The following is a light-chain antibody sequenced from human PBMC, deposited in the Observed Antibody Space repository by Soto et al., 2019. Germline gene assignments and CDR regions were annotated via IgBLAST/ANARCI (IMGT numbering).Light chain of an antibody. CDR3: CSYAAGSTPYV. CDR1: SSDVGSYNL. Sequence: QSVLTQPASVSGSRGQSITISCTGTSSDVGSYNLVSWYQQHPGKAPKLMIYEGSKRPSGVSNRFSGSKSGNTASLTISGLQADDEADYYCCSYAAGSTPYVFGTGTKV. V-gene: IGLV2-23*01. CDR2: EGS. J-gene: IGLJ1*01.